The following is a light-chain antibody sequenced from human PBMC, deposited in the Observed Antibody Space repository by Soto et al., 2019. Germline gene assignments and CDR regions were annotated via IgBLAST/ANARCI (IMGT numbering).Light chain of an antibody. CDR2: DVD. Sequence: HSALTQPRSLSGSPGQSVTIYCTGTSSDVGGYNYVSWYQHHPGKAPKLMIYDVDKRPSGVPGRFSGSKSGNTASLTISGLQAEDEADYYCCSYAGSYPFVFGTGTKVTVL. CDR3: CSYAGSYPFV. CDR1: SSDVGGYNY. V-gene: IGLV2-11*01. J-gene: IGLJ1*01.